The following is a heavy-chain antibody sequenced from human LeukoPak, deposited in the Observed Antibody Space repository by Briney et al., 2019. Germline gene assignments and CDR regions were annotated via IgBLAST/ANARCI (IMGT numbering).Heavy chain of an antibody. CDR1: GYTLTELS. J-gene: IGHJ4*02. D-gene: IGHD6-6*01. V-gene: IGHV1-24*01. Sequence: ASVKVSCKVSGYTLTELSMHWVRQAPGKGLEWTGGFDPEDGETIYAQKFQGRVTMTEDTSTDTAYMELSSLRSEDTAVYYCATDKALSSSFSRGFDYWSQGTLVTVSS. CDR2: FDPEDGET. CDR3: ATDKALSSSFSRGFDY.